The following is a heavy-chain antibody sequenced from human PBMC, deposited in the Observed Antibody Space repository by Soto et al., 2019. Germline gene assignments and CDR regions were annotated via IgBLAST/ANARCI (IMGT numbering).Heavy chain of an antibody. Sequence: GGSLRLSCAASGFTFSSYWMHWVRQAPGKGLVWVSRINSDGSSTSYADSVKGRFTISRDNAKNRLYLQMNSLRAEDTAVYYCARDKKEDNVLRYFDWEPGYYYYGMDVWGQGTTVTVSS. CDR2: INSDGSST. CDR3: ARDKKEDNVLRYFDWEPGYYYYGMDV. CDR1: GFTFSSYW. V-gene: IGHV3-74*01. J-gene: IGHJ6*02. D-gene: IGHD3-9*01.